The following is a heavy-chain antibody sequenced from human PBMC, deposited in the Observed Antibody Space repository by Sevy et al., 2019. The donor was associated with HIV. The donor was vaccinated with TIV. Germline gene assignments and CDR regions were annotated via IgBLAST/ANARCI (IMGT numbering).Heavy chain of an antibody. V-gene: IGHV3-33*01. CDR2: IWYDGSNK. Sequence: GGSLRLSCAASGXTFSSYGMHWVRQAPGKGLEWVAVIWYDGSNKYYADSVKGRFTISRDNSKNTLYLQMNSLRAEDTAVYYCARGGPLSYYDSTSIYXXDXWXQGTLVTVSS. CDR3: ARGGPLSYYDSTSIYXXDX. J-gene: IGHJ4*02. D-gene: IGHD3-22*01. CDR1: GXTFSSYG.